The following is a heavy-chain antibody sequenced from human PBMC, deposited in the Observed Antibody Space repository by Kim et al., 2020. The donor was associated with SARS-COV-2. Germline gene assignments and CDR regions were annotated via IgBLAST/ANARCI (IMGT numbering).Heavy chain of an antibody. D-gene: IGHD3-3*01. J-gene: IGHJ4*02. Sequence: SETLSLTCTVSGGSISSGGYYWSWIRQHPGKGLEWIGYIYYSGSTYYNPSLKSRVTISVDTSKNQFSLKLSSVTAADTAVYYCARVMRGRITIFGVVGASDYWGQGTLVTVSS. V-gene: IGHV4-31*03. CDR2: IYYSGST. CDR1: GGSISSGGYY. CDR3: ARVMRGRITIFGVVGASDY.